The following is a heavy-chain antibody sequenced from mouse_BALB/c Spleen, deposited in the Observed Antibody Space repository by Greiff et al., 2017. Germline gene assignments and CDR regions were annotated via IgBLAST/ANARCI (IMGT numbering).Heavy chain of an antibody. J-gene: IGHJ4*01. CDR3: ARHSYYGKGAMDY. CDR2: INSDGGST. D-gene: IGHD2-10*01. V-gene: IGHV5-2*01. Sequence: EGKLMESGGGLVQPGESLKLSCESNEYEFPSHDMSWVRKTPEKRLELVAAINSDGGSTYYPDTMERRFIISRDNTKKTLYLQMSSLRSEDTALYYCARHSYYGKGAMDYWGQGTSVTVSS. CDR1: EYEFPSHD.